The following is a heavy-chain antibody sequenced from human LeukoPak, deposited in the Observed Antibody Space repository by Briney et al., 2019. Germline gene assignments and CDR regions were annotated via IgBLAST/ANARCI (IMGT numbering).Heavy chain of an antibody. CDR2: INFSGDST. J-gene: IGHJ4*02. D-gene: IGHD2-2*01. V-gene: IGHV3-23*01. CDR1: GFTFSSYA. Sequence: PGGSLRLSCAASGFTFSSYAMNWVRQAPGKRLEWVSVINFSGDSTSYADSVKGRFTISRDNSKNTVYLQMNSLGAEDTAVYYCAKSCSTTSCYHDYWGQGTLVTVSA. CDR3: AKSCSTTSCYHDY.